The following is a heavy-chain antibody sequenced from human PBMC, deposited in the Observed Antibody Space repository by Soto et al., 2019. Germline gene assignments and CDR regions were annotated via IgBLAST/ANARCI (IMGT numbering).Heavy chain of an antibody. CDR2: IYDSGKT. V-gene: IGHV4-30-4*01. Sequence: PSETLSLTCTVSGGSISSGGYYWSWIRQPPGKGLEWIGHIYDSGKTYSNPSLKSQVTISVDTSKSQFSLKLTSVTAADTAVYYCARGPTTDKVDFWGQGTLVTVSS. CDR1: GGSISSGGYY. D-gene: IGHD4-17*01. CDR3: ARGPTTDKVDF. J-gene: IGHJ4*02.